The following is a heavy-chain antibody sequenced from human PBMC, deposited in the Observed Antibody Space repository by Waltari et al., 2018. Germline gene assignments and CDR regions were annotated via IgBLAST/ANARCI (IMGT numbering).Heavy chain of an antibody. V-gene: IGHV4-61*02. CDR2: IYTSGRT. J-gene: IGHJ6*02. CDR1: GGSISSGSYY. Sequence: QVQLQESGPGLVKPSQTLSLTCTVSGGSISSGSYYWSWIRQPAGKGLEWIGRIYTSGRTNYNPSLKSRVTISVDTSKNQFSLKLSSVTAADTAVYYCARGNYYYGMDVWGQGTTVTVSS. CDR3: ARGNYYYGMDV.